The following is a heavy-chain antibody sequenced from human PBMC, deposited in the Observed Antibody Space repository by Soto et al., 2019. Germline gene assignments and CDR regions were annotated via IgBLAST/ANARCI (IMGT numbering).Heavy chain of an antibody. CDR1: GGTFSSYA. J-gene: IGHJ3*02. D-gene: IGHD2-15*01. V-gene: IGHV1-69*06. CDR3: AIPPGVVVVAGARRAFDI. CDR2: IIPIFGTA. Sequence: QVQLVQSGAEVKKPGSSVKVSRKASGGTFSSYAISWVRQAPGQGLEWMGGIIPIFGTANYAQKFQGRVTITADKSTSTAYMELSSLRSEDTAVYYCAIPPGVVVVAGARRAFDIWGQGTMVTVSS.